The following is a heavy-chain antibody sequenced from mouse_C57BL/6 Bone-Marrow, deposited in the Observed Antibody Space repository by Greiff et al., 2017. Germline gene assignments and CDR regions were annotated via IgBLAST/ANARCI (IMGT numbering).Heavy chain of an antibody. CDR2: IYPGSGNT. CDR3: ARWGFYYGNCQLYFDV. CDR1: GYTFTDYY. D-gene: IGHD2-1*01. J-gene: IGHJ1*03. Sequence: VQLQQSGAELVRPGASVKLSCKASGYTFTDYYINWVKQRPGQGLEWIARIYPGSGNTYYNEKFKGKATLTAEKSSSTAYMQLSSLTSEDSAVYFCARWGFYYGNCQLYFDVWGTGTTVTVSS. V-gene: IGHV1-76*01.